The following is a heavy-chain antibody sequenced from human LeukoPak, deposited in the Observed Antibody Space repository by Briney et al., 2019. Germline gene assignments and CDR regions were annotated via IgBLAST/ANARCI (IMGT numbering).Heavy chain of an antibody. V-gene: IGHV3-21*01. D-gene: IGHD3-22*01. CDR2: ISSGSIHI. CDR3: ATTPGGDSSGYYPWYFDL. CDR1: GFTFSTYS. J-gene: IGHJ2*01. Sequence: PGGSLRLSCAASGFTFSTYSMNWVRQAPGKGLEWVSSISSGSIHIYYADSVQGRFTISKDNAKNSLYLQMNGLRAEDTAVYYCATTPGGDSSGYYPWYFDLWGRGTLVTVSS.